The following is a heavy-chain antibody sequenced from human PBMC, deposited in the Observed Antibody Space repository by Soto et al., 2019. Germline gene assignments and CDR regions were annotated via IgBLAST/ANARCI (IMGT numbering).Heavy chain of an antibody. J-gene: IGHJ2*01. CDR3: AKEPVGPDWYFDL. CDR1: GFTFRSYA. Sequence: DVQLLESGGGLVQPGGSQRLSCAASGFTFRSYAMSWVRQAPGKGLEWVSGISGSGISTHYADSVKGRFTVSRDNSKNTLYLQMNSLRAEDTAVYNCAKEPVGPDWYFDLWGRGTLVTVSS. V-gene: IGHV3-23*01. CDR2: ISGSGIST.